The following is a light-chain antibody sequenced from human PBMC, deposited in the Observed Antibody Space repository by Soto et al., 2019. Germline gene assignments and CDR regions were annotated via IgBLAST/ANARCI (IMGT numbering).Light chain of an antibody. Sequence: HTVVTQEPSLTVSPGGTVTLTCTSSTGAVTTGYYPTWFQQKPGQGTRALIYDTSKKHSWTPARFSGSLLGGKAALTLSGVQPEDEAEYYCLLYYGGVYVFGTGTKLTVL. CDR1: TGAVTTGYY. CDR3: LLYYGGVYV. CDR2: DTS. J-gene: IGLJ1*01. V-gene: IGLV7-43*01.